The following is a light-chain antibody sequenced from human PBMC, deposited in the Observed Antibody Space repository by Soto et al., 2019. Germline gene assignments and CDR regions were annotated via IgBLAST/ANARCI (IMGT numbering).Light chain of an antibody. Sequence: QSALTQPPSASGSPGQSVTISCTGTRSDVGDYNYVSWYQQHPGKAPKLLIYGVTKRPSGVPDRFSGSKSANTASLTVSGLQAEDEADYYRSSYAGSDNFEVFGAGTKVTVL. CDR3: SSYAGSDNFEV. V-gene: IGLV2-8*01. J-gene: IGLJ2*01. CDR2: GVT. CDR1: RSDVGDYNY.